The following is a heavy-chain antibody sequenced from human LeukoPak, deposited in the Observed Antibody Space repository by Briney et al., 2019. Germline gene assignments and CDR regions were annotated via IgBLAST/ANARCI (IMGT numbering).Heavy chain of an antibody. J-gene: IGHJ6*03. CDR3: ARGLLKGQLHLGYSYYMDV. D-gene: IGHD2-2*01. V-gene: IGHV4-59*13. Sequence: PSETLSLTCTVSGDSISSYYWSWIRQPPGKGLEWSGYIYYSESTYYNPSLKSRVTTSVDTSKNQFSLKLTPVTAADTAVYYCARGLLKGQLHLGYSYYMDVWGKGTTITVSS. CDR2: IYYSEST. CDR1: GDSISSYY.